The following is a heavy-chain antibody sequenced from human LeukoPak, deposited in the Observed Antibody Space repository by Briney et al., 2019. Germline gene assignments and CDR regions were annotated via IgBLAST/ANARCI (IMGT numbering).Heavy chain of an antibody. Sequence: ASVKVSCKASGYTFTSYGISWVRQAPGQGLEWMGWISAYNGNTNYAQKLQGRVTMTTGTSTSTAYMELRSLRSDDTAVYYCARDLGRTYYYDSSGYCPFDYWGQGTLVTVSS. V-gene: IGHV1-18*01. D-gene: IGHD3-22*01. CDR2: ISAYNGNT. J-gene: IGHJ4*02. CDR1: GYTFTSYG. CDR3: ARDLGRTYYYDSSGYCPFDY.